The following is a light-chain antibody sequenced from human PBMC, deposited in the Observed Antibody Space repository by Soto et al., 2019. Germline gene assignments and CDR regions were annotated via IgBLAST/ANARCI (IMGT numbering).Light chain of an antibody. J-gene: IGKJ1*01. CDR3: QQYNSLWT. CDR1: QSISSW. CDR2: DAS. V-gene: IGKV1-5*01. Sequence: DIQMTQSPSTLSASVGDRVTITCWASQSISSWLAWYQQKPGKAPKLLIYDASSLESGVPSRFSGSGSGTEFTLTINSLQPDDFATYYCQQYNSLWTFGQGTKVDI.